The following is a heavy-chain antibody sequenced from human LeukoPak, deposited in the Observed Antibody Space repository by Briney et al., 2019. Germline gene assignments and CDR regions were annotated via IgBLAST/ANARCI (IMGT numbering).Heavy chain of an antibody. CDR2: IIPIFGIA. V-gene: IGHV1-69*04. CDR1: GGTFSSYA. Sequence: SVKVSCKASGGTFSSYAISWVRQAPGQGFEWMGRIIPIFGIADYAQKFQGRVTITADKSTSTAYMELSSLRSEDTAVYYCARVEAYCGGDCSEYFQHWGQGTLVTVSS. J-gene: IGHJ1*01. CDR3: ARVEAYCGGDCSEYFQH. D-gene: IGHD2-21*02.